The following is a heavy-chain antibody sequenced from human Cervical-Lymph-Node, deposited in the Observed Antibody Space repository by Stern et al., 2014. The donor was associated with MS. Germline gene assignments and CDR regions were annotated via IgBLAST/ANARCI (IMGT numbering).Heavy chain of an antibody. D-gene: IGHD3-16*01. CDR2: IYPGDSDT. Sequence: VQLVESGAEVKKPGESLKISCKGSGYSFTNYWIVWVRQVPGKGLEWMGVIYPGDSDTEYSPSFQGHVTISADKSISTAYLQWSSLKASDTAMYYCARRRGDWYFDLWGSGTLVTVSS. V-gene: IGHV5-51*03. CDR1: GYSFTNYW. CDR3: ARRRGDWYFDL. J-gene: IGHJ2*01.